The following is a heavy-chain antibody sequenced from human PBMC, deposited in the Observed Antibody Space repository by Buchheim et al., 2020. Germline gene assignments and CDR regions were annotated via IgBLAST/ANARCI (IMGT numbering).Heavy chain of an antibody. V-gene: IGHV3-23*01. J-gene: IGHJ4*02. CDR2: ISGSGTT. D-gene: IGHD1-26*01. Sequence: EVQLLGSGGGVVQPGGSLRLSCAASGLTFSNYAMTWVRQAPGRGLEWVSSISGSGTTYFADSVQGRFTISRDTSKRTLFLQMNSLRAEDTAVYYCAIGQLLLSYWGQGIL. CDR3: AIGQLLLSY. CDR1: GLTFSNYA.